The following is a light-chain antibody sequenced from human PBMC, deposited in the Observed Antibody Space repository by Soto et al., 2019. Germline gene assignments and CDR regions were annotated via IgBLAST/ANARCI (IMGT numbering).Light chain of an antibody. J-gene: IGLJ1*01. V-gene: IGLV2-14*01. Sequence: QSALTQPASVSGSPGQSITISCTGTSSDVSGYNYVSWYQQYPGKAPKLMIYEVSNRPSGVSNRFSGSQSGNTASLTISGLQAEDEADYYCTSYTSNTTLVFGTGTKLTVL. CDR1: SSDVSGYNY. CDR3: TSYTSNTTLV. CDR2: EVS.